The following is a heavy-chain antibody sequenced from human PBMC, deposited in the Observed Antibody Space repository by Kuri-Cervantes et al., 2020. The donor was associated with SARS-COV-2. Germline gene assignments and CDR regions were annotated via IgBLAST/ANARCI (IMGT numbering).Heavy chain of an antibody. CDR1: GYSISSGYY. CDR3: ARASHDYYDTSGLGRFDY. V-gene: IGHV4-38-2*01. Sequence: GSLRLSCAVSGYSISSGYYWGWIRQAPGKGLEWIGSIYHSGTPYYNPSLKSRVTISVDTSKNQFSLKLSSVTAADTAVYYCARASHDYYDTSGLGRFDYWGHGTLVTVSS. CDR2: IYHSGTP. J-gene: IGHJ4*01. D-gene: IGHD3-22*01.